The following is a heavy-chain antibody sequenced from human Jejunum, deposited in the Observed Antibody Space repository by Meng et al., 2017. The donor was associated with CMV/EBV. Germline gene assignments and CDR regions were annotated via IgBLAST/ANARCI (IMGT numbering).Heavy chain of an antibody. D-gene: IGHD3-10*01. CDR1: GYIFTSYG. CDR2: ISTFKGDT. Sequence: SCKASGYIFTSYGISWVRQAPGQGLEWMGWISTFKGDTDFAQKFQGRVTLTTDTSTNTAYMEMRSLRSDDTAVYYCARGVYSGMDVWGQGTTVTVSS. V-gene: IGHV1-18*01. CDR3: ARGVYSGMDV. J-gene: IGHJ6*02.